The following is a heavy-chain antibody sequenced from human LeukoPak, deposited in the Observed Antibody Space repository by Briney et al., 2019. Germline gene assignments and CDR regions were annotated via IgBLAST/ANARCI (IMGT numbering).Heavy chain of an antibody. Sequence: GRSLRLSCAASGYTFSSYAMHWVPQAPGKGLEYVSAISSNGGSAYYATSLKGRFTISRDNSKNKLYLQMSSLRAEDVAVYYCAREYCICGNCQYYFDYWGQGTLVTVSS. J-gene: IGHJ4*02. V-gene: IGHV3-64*01. CDR2: ISSNGGSA. CDR1: GYTFSSYA. D-gene: IGHD2-15*01. CDR3: AREYCICGNCQYYFDY.